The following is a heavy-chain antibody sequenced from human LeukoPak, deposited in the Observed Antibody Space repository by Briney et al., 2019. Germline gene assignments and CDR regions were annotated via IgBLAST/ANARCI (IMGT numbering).Heavy chain of an antibody. J-gene: IGHJ3*02. CDR2: IKHSESP. Sequence: PSETLSLTCVVYAGSFSGYYWSCVRQLPGRGLGWIGEIKHSESPTYKPSFKGRVTISVETSKTQFTLKLSSGAARTTPVYYCPTVGYRYVGPRAPSAHRRTGAFYIWGQGTMGTVSS. V-gene: IGHV4-34*01. CDR1: AGSFSGYY. D-gene: IGHD5-18*01. CDR3: PTVGYRYVGPRAPSAHRRTGAFYI.